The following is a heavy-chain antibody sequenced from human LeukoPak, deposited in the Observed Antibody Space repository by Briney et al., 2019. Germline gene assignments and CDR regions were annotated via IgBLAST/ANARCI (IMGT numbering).Heavy chain of an antibody. D-gene: IGHD3-22*01. J-gene: IGHJ6*02. Sequence: GASVKVSCKASGGTFSSYAISWVRQAPGQGLEWMGGIIPIFGTANYAQKFQGRVTITGDTSASTAYMELSSLRSEDAAVYYCARGNTMMGYYGMDVWGQGTTVTVSS. CDR1: GGTFSSYA. CDR2: IIPIFGTA. V-gene: IGHV1-69*06. CDR3: ARGNTMMGYYGMDV.